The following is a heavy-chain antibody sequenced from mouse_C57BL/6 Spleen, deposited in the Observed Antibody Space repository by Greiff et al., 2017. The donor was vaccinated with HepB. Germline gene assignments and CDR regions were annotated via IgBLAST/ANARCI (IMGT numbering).Heavy chain of an antibody. Sequence: VQLQQPGAELVRPGSSVKLSCKASGYTFTSYWMDWVKQRPGQGLEWIGNIYPSDSETHYNQKFKDKATLTVDKSSSTAYMQLSSLTSEDSAVYYCARSGGYDRDYYAMDYWGQGTSVTVSS. CDR2: IYPSDSET. CDR1: GYTFTSYW. J-gene: IGHJ4*01. D-gene: IGHD2-2*01. V-gene: IGHV1-61*01. CDR3: ARSGGYDRDYYAMDY.